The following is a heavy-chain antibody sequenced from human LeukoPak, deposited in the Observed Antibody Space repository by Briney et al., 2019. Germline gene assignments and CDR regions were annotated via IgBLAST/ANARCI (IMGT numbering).Heavy chain of an antibody. V-gene: IGHV4-31*03. CDR3: ARGPVTTIRGTNFYYGLDV. J-gene: IGHJ6*02. CDR2: ISHSGTT. CDR1: GGSVSSGGYD. D-gene: IGHD3-10*01. Sequence: SETLSLTCTVSGGSVSSGGYDWSWIRQHPGKGLEWIGDISHSGTTHYNPSLKSRVTLSMDTSKNQFSLKVTSVTDADTAVYYCARGPVTTIRGTNFYYGLDVWGQGTTVTVSS.